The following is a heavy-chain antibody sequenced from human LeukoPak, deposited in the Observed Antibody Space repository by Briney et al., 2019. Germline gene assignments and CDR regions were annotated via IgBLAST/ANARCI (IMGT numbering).Heavy chain of an antibody. Sequence: ASVKVSCKASGYAFTGYYMHWVRQAPGQGLEWMGWINPNSGGTNYAQKFQGRVTMTRDTSISTAYMELSRLRSDDTAVYYCARGGGSYSVDFDYWGQGTLVTVSS. CDR2: INPNSGGT. D-gene: IGHD1-26*01. CDR3: ARGGGSYSVDFDY. CDR1: GYAFTGYY. V-gene: IGHV1-2*02. J-gene: IGHJ4*02.